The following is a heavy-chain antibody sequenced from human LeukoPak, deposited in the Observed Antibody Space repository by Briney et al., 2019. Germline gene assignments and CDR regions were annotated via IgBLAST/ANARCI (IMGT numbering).Heavy chain of an antibody. CDR2: INQGGSER. D-gene: IGHD1-1*01. CDR3: ARASATGTVDI. J-gene: IGHJ3*02. CDR1: GFTFRNYW. V-gene: IGHV3-7*05. Sequence: PGGSLRLSCAASGFTFRNYWMSWVRQAPGKGLEWVANINQGGSERYYVDSVKGRFTISRDNAKDSLYLQIISLRAEDTAVYYCARASATGTVDIWGQGTMATVSS.